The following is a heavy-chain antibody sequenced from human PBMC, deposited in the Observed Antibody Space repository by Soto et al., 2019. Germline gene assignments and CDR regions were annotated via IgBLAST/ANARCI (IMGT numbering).Heavy chain of an antibody. D-gene: IGHD3-3*01. CDR1: GFTFTSHT. V-gene: IGHV3-21*01. CDR3: ARGIEWLVGGMDV. J-gene: IGHJ6*02. CDR2: ISSSSSYI. Sequence: VQLVESGGGLVKPGGSLRLSCAASGFTFTSHTMNWVRQAPGKGLEWVSSISSSSSYIYYADSVKGRFTISRDNAKNSLYLQMNSLRAEDTAVNYCARGIEWLVGGMDVWGQGTTVTVSS.